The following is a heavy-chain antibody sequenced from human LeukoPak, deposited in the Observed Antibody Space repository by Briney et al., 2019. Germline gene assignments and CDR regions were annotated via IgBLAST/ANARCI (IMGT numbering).Heavy chain of an antibody. J-gene: IGHJ5*02. CDR1: GVSINSRNYY. CDR3: ARHLRRVRGINWFDP. CDR2: LYYTGST. Sequence: PSETLSLTCTVSGVSINSRNYYWGWIRQPPGKGPEWIGSLYYTGSTSYNPPLESRVTISLDISNNQFSLRLNSVTAADTAVYFCARHLRRVRGINWFDPWGQGTLVTVSS. V-gene: IGHV4-39*07. D-gene: IGHD3-10*01.